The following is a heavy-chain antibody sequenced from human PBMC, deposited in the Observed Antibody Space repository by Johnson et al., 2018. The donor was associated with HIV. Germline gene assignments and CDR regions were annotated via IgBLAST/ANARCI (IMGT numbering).Heavy chain of an antibody. CDR3: ARERYGSQAIDAFDI. CDR1: GLTFSNCE. D-gene: IGHD2-15*01. V-gene: IGHV3-48*03. CDR2: ISSSGSTI. Sequence: EVKLVESGGGLVQPGGSLRLSCAASGLTFSNCEMNWVRQAPAKGLEWVSYISSSGSTIYYADSVKGRFTISRDNAKNSLYLQLNSLRAEDTAVYHCARERYGSQAIDAFDIWGRGTMVTVS. J-gene: IGHJ3*02.